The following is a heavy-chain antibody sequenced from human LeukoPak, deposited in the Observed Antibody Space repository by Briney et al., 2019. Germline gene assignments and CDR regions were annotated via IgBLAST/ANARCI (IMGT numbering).Heavy chain of an antibody. V-gene: IGHV1-69*06. Sequence: ASVKVSCKASGYTFTSYGISWVRQAPGQGLEWMGGIIPIFGTANYAQKFQGRVTITADKSTSTAYMELSSLRSEDTAVYYCARVEYYYDSSGYFHYFDYWGQGTLVTVSS. J-gene: IGHJ4*02. CDR2: IIPIFGTA. CDR1: GYTFTSYG. D-gene: IGHD3-22*01. CDR3: ARVEYYYDSSGYFHYFDY.